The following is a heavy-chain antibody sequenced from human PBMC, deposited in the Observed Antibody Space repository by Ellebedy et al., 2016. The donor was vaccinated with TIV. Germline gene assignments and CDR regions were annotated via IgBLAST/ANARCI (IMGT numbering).Heavy chain of an antibody. D-gene: IGHD3-10*02. CDR3: DREEYGDGECSGRIDP. V-gene: IGHV4-30-4*02. CDR1: GASISNAAYY. J-gene: IGHJ5*02. Sequence: SETLSLTXTVSGASISNAAYYWSWIRQPPGKGLEWIGYIYYGGNSYHNPSLESRVIISVDASKNLLSLKLSSVTAADTAVYYCDREEYGDGECSGRIDPWGQGTLVTVSS. CDR2: IYYGGNS.